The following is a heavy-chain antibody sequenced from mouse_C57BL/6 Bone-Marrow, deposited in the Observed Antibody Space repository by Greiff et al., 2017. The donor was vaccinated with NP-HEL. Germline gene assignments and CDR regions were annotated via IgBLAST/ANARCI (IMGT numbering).Heavy chain of an antibody. J-gene: IGHJ4*01. CDR1: GFSLSTSGMG. V-gene: IGHV8-12*01. D-gene: IGHD1-1*01. CDR2: IYWDDDK. CDR3: ARLLLRWYAMDY. Sequence: QVTLKECGPGILQSSQTLSLTCSFSGFSLSTSGMGVSWIRQPSGKGLEWLAHIYWDDDKRYNPSLKSRLTISKDTSRNQVFLKITSVDTADTATYYCARLLLRWYAMDYWGQGTSVTVSS.